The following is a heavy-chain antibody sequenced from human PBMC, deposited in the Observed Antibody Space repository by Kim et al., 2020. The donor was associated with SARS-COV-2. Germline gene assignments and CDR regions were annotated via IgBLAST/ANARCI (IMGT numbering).Heavy chain of an antibody. Sequence: SETLSLTCAVYGGSFSGYYWSWIRQPPGKGLEWIGEINHSGSTNYNPSLKSRVTISVDTSKNQFSLKLSSVTAADTAVYYCARGATVTKFYYYYYGMDVWGQGTTVTVSS. J-gene: IGHJ6*02. CDR2: INHSGST. D-gene: IGHD4-17*01. V-gene: IGHV4-34*01. CDR3: ARGATVTKFYYYYYGMDV. CDR1: GGSFSGYY.